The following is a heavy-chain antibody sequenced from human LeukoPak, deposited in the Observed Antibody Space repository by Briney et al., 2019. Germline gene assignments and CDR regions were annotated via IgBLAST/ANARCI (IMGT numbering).Heavy chain of an antibody. CDR2: IITIFGKA. Sequence: ASVKASCKASGGTFSSYAISWGRQAPGQGVEWMGGIITIFGKAKYAQQFQRRVKINTDESTSTAYMELSSLRSEDTAVYYCARVAPTAAGPSYYFDYWGQGTLVTVSS. D-gene: IGHD6-13*01. CDR1: GGTFSSYA. J-gene: IGHJ4*02. V-gene: IGHV1-69*05. CDR3: ARVAPTAAGPSYYFDY.